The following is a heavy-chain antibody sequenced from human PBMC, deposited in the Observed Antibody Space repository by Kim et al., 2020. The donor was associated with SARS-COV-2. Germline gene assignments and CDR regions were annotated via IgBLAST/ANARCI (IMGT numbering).Heavy chain of an antibody. CDR3: ARDSIVVVITMDYYYYGMDV. CDR2: TYYRSKWYN. D-gene: IGHD3-22*01. CDR1: GDSVSSNSAA. Sequence: SQTLSLTCAISGDSVSSNSAAWHWIRQSPSRGLEWLGRTYYRSKWYNDYAVSVKSRITINPDTSKNQFSLQLNSVTPEDTAVYYCARDSIVVVITMDYYYYGMDVWGQGTTVTVSS. V-gene: IGHV6-1*01. J-gene: IGHJ6*02.